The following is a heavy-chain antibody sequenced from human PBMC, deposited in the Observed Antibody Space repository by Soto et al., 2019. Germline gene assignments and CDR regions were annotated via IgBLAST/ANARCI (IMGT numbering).Heavy chain of an antibody. J-gene: IGHJ6*02. CDR2: ISAYNGNT. V-gene: IGHV1-18*01. CDR3: ARAPPDFYYGMDV. CDR1: GYTFTSYG. Sequence: ASVTVSCKASGYTFTSYGISWVRQAPGQGLEWMGWISAYNGNTNFAQNLQGRVTMTTDTSTSTAYMELRSLRSDDTAVFYCARAPPDFYYGMDVWGQGTTGTVSS.